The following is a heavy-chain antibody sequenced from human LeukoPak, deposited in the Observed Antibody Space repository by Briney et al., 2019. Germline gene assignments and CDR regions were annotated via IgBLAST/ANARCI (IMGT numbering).Heavy chain of an antibody. CDR1: GDIFNSYS. Sequence: SVKVSCKASGDIFNSYSVSWVRQAPGQGLEWMGGIIPMFGSANYAQKFQGRVTITTNQSTTTAYMELSRLSSEDTAVYYCARVGRSRGSLPNSYYYMDVWGKGTTVTVFS. V-gene: IGHV1-69*05. J-gene: IGHJ6*03. D-gene: IGHD1-26*01. CDR3: ARVGRSRGSLPNSYYYMDV. CDR2: IIPMFGSA.